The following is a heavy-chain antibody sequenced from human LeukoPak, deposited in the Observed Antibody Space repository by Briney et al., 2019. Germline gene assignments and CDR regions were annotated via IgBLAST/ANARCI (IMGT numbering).Heavy chain of an antibody. Sequence: SETLSLTCTVSGDSISSGSFYWSWIRQPPGKGLEWIGEINHSGSTNYNPSLKSRVTISVDTSKNQFSLKLSSVTAADTAVYYCARRPRSSGYYRNWFDPWGQGTLVTVSS. CDR2: INHSGST. CDR3: ARRPRSSGYYRNWFDP. D-gene: IGHD3-22*01. V-gene: IGHV4-39*07. CDR1: GDSISSGSFY. J-gene: IGHJ5*02.